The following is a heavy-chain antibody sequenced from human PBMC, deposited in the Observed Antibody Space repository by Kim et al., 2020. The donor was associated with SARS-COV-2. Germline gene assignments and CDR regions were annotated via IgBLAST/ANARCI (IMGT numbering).Heavy chain of an antibody. D-gene: IGHD4-17*01. J-gene: IGHJ4*02. CDR3: ARNDYGDYGPDY. Sequence: RYSPSIQGRGTISADKSISTAYLQWSSLKASDTAMYYCARNDYGDYGPDYWGQGTLVTVSS. V-gene: IGHV5-51*01.